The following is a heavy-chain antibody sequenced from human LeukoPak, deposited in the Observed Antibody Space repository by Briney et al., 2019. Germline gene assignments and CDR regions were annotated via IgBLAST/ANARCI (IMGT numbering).Heavy chain of an antibody. CDR1: GFTFSTYN. V-gene: IGHV3-21*01. Sequence: GGSLRLSCGASGFTFSTYNMNWVRQAPGKGPEWVSSISSGGSYIYYADSVKDRFTISRDNAKKSLYLQMNSLRAEDTAVYYCARDEGTAFDYWGRGTLVTVSS. CDR2: ISSGGSYI. CDR3: ARDEGTAFDY. J-gene: IGHJ4*02. D-gene: IGHD3-10*01.